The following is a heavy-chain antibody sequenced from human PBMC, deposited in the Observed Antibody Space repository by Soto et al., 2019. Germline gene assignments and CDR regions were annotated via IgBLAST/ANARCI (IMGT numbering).Heavy chain of an antibody. D-gene: IGHD3-10*01. Sequence: QVQLVQSGGEVKKPGASVKVSCKTSGYTFSKFGIRWARQVPGQGLEWVGWITPYDGSTNFAQTVQGRVSFTLDTATYTAYLALSSLESVDTAVDKCARSWVRTDNRDPCGEATVVTVSS. CDR2: ITPYDGST. V-gene: IGHV1-18*01. CDR1: GYTFSKFG. CDR3: ARSWVRTDNRDP. J-gene: IGHJ5*02.